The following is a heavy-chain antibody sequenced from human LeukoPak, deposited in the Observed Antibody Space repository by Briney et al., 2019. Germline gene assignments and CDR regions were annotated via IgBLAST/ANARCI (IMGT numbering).Heavy chain of an antibody. D-gene: IGHD2-2*02. V-gene: IGHV3-33*01. CDR2: IWYDGSNK. J-gene: IGHJ6*02. CDR1: GFTFSSYG. Sequence: GGSLRLSCAASGFTFSSYGMHWVRQAPGKGLEWVAVIWYDGSNKYYADSVKGRFTISRDNSENTLYLQMNSLRAEDTAVYYCARDTNLLDLEYYYYGMDVWGQGTTVTVSS. CDR3: ARDTNLLDLEYYYYGMDV.